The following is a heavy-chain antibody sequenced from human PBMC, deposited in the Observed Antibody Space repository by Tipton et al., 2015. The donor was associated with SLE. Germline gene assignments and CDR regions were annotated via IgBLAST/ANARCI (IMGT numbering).Heavy chain of an antibody. CDR2: IYYSGST. J-gene: IGHJ4*02. V-gene: IGHV4-59*01. CDR3: ARWACPPVNFGY. Sequence: TLSLTCTVSGGSISSYYWSWIRQPPGKGLEWIGYIYYSGSTNHNPSLKSRVTRSVDTSKNQFSLKLSSVTAADSAVYYCARWACPPVNFGYWGQGTLVTVSS. CDR1: GGSISSYY.